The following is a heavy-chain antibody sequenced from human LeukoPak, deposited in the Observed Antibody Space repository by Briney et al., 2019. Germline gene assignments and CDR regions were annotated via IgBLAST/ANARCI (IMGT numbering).Heavy chain of an antibody. V-gene: IGHV3-30*18. D-gene: IGHD6-13*01. Sequence: TGGSLRLSCAASGFTFSSYGMHWVRQAPGKGLEWVAVISYDGSNKYYADSAKGRFTISRDNSKNTLYLQMNSLRAEDTAVYYCAKDLGIAAAGTGYWGQGTLVTVSS. CDR1: GFTFSSYG. J-gene: IGHJ4*02. CDR2: ISYDGSNK. CDR3: AKDLGIAAAGTGY.